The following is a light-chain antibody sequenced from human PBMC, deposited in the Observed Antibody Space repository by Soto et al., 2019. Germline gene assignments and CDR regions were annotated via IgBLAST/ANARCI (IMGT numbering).Light chain of an antibody. J-gene: IGKJ4*01. CDR2: SAS. V-gene: IGKV1-17*01. CDR1: QGIGNA. CDR3: QQLSRYPLT. Sequence: DIQMTQAPSSLSASVGDRVTITCRASQGIGNALAWYQQKPGKAPDLLIYSASTLQSGVPSRFSGSGSETEFSLTIRALQPEDFATYYCQQLSRYPLTFGGGTKVDIK.